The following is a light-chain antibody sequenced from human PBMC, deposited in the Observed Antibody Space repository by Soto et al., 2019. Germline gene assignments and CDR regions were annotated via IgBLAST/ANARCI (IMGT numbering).Light chain of an antibody. V-gene: IGKV4-1*01. CDR3: QQYYNTPRT. CDR2: WAS. Sequence: DIVMTQSPETLAVSLGERATINCKSSQSVLYSSDNKNYLAWYQQKAGQPPKLLIHWASTRESGVPDRFSGSVSGTVFTLTISSRQAEDVAVYYCQQYYNTPRTFGQGTKVDIK. J-gene: IGKJ1*01. CDR1: QSVLYSSDNKNY.